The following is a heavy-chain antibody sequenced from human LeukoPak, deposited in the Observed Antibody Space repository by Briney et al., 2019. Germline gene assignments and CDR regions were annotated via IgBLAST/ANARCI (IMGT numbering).Heavy chain of an antibody. D-gene: IGHD1-26*01. V-gene: IGHV3-30*18. Sequence: PGGSLRLSCAASGFTFRTYSIHWVRQAPGKGLEWVTVVSADGRTQLYSDSVKGRFTVSRDNSLNTLHLQMNSLRAEDTAVYYCAKEGALKEVGASDFDYWGQGTLVTVSS. CDR2: VSADGRTQ. J-gene: IGHJ4*02. CDR1: GFTFRTYS. CDR3: AKEGALKEVGASDFDY.